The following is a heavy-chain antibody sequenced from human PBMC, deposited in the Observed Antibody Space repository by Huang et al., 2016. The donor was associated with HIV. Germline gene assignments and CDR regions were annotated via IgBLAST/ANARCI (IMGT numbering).Heavy chain of an antibody. V-gene: IGHV3-30*02. D-gene: IGHD2-8*02. CDR3: AKDEKQFCTGGSCHSSNIDS. J-gene: IGHJ4*02. CDR1: GFTFSSFG. CDR2: SRDDGSKT. Sequence: QVQLVESGGGAVQPGGSLRLSCTATGFTFSSFGMHWVRQRPGQGLEWLTFSRDDGSKTTYTDSVKGRFTISRDNSDNTLFLQMNTLTSDDTALYYCAKDEKQFCTGGSCHSSNIDSWGQGTLVTVSS.